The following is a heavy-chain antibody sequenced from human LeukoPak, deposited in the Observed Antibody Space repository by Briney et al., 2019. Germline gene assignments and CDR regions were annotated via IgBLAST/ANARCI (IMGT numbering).Heavy chain of an antibody. Sequence: PGGSLRLSCAASGFTFSSYSMNWVRQAPGKGLEWVSYISSSSSTIYYADSVKGRFTIPRDNAKNSLYLQMNSLRAEDTAVYYCARDGPSAYYDFWSGPSDFDYWGQGTLVTVSS. V-gene: IGHV3-48*01. CDR2: ISSSSSTI. J-gene: IGHJ4*02. D-gene: IGHD3-3*01. CDR3: ARDGPSAYYDFWSGPSDFDY. CDR1: GFTFSSYS.